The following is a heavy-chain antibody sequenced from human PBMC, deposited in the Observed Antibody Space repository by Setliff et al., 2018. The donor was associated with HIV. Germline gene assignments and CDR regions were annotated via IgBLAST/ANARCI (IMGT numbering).Heavy chain of an antibody. CDR3: ARDYDFWSGWKAFDI. V-gene: IGHV4-4*09. Sequence: SETLSLTCAVYGGSFSGHYWSWIRQPPGKGLEWIGRIYTSGSTNYNPSLKSRVTISVDTSKNQFSLKLSSVTAADTAVYYCARDYDFWSGWKAFDIWGQGTMVTVSS. D-gene: IGHD3-3*01. CDR1: GGSFSGHY. CDR2: IYTSGST. J-gene: IGHJ3*02.